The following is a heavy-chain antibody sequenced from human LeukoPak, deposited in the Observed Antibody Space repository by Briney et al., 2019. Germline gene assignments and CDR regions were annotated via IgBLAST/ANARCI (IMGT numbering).Heavy chain of an antibody. D-gene: IGHD2-21*02. V-gene: IGHV5-51*01. CDR2: IYPGDSDT. CDR3: ARRIAYCGGDCYPFDY. CDR1: GYSFTSYW. J-gene: IGHJ4*02. Sequence: GEPLKISCKGSGYSFTSYWIGWVRQMPGKGLEWMGIIYPGDSDTRYSPSFQGQVTILADKSISTAYLQWSSLKASDTAMYYCARRIAYCGGDCYPFDYWGQGTLVTVSS.